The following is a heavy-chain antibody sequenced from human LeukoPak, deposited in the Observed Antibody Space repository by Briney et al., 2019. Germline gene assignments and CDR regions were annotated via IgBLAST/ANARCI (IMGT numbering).Heavy chain of an antibody. V-gene: IGHV5-51*01. CDR3: ARQGLGGGDGSGAFDI. CDR1: GYSFTTYW. CDR2: IYPGDSDT. Sequence: GESLKISCKGSGYSFTTYWIGWVRQMPGKGLEWMGIIYPGDSDTRYSPSFQGQVTMTADKSIGTAYLQWSSLKASDTAMYYCARQGLGGGDGSGAFDIWGQGTMVTVSS. J-gene: IGHJ3*02. D-gene: IGHD2-21*02.